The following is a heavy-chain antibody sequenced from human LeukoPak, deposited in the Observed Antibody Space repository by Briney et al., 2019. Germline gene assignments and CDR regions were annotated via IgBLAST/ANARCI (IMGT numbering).Heavy chain of an antibody. Sequence: GASVKVSCKASGYTFTSYAMNWVRQAPGQGLEWMGWINTNTGNPTYAQGFTGRFVFSLDTSVSTAYPQISSLKAEDTAVYYCASIGGYSYGYGNWFDPWGQGTLVTVSS. V-gene: IGHV7-4-1*02. J-gene: IGHJ5*02. D-gene: IGHD5-18*01. CDR1: GYTFTSYA. CDR3: ASIGGYSYGYGNWFDP. CDR2: INTNTGNP.